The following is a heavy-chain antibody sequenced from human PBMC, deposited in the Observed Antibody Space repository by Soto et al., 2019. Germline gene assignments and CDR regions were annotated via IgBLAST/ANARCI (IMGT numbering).Heavy chain of an antibody. CDR3: ARGDGEYYDGNGYLVRH. V-gene: IGHV3-74*01. Sequence: EVQLVESGGGLVQPGGSLRLSCAASGFTFSSYWMHWVRQAPGKGLVWVSRINSDGSRTSYADSAKGRFTISRDNAKNRLYLQRNSLRAEDTAVYYCARGDGEYYDGNGYLVRHWGQGILVTVSS. J-gene: IGHJ1*01. CDR2: INSDGSRT. D-gene: IGHD3-22*01. CDR1: GFTFSSYW.